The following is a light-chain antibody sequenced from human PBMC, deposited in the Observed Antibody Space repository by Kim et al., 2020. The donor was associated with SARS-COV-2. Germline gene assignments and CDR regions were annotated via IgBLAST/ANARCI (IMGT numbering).Light chain of an antibody. CDR3: SSNTSSSTVV. CDR2: DVS. J-gene: IGLJ3*02. V-gene: IGLV2-14*03. CDR1: SSDVGGSNV. Sequence: GHSFTISCSGTSSDVGGSNVVSWYQQHPGKAPKLMISDVSGRPSGVSNRFSGSKSGNTASLTISGLQAEDEADYYCSSNTSSSTVVFGGGTQLTVL.